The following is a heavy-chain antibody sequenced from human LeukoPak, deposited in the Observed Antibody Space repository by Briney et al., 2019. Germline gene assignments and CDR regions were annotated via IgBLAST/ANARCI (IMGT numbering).Heavy chain of an antibody. D-gene: IGHD6-13*01. CDR1: GGSCSGYY. Sequence: PSETLSLTCAVYGGSCSGYYWSWIRQPPGKGLEWIGEINHSGSTNYNPSLKSRVTISVDTSKNQFSLKLSSVTAADTAVYYCARGRWSSNTWGQGTLVTVSS. J-gene: IGHJ5*02. CDR3: ARGRWSSNT. V-gene: IGHV4-34*01. CDR2: INHSGST.